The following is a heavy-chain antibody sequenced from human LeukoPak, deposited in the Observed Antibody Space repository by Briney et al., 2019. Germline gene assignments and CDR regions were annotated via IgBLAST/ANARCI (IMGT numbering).Heavy chain of an antibody. Sequence: PGGSLRLSCAASGFAFGSYWMHWVRQAPGKGLVWVSHINDDESNTNYADSVKGRFTISRDNAKNTLFLQMNSLRAEDTAVYYCARATSSGYYYTIGYWGQGTLVTVSS. D-gene: IGHD3-22*01. V-gene: IGHV3-74*01. CDR1: GFAFGSYW. CDR3: ARATSSGYYYTIGY. CDR2: INDDESNT. J-gene: IGHJ4*02.